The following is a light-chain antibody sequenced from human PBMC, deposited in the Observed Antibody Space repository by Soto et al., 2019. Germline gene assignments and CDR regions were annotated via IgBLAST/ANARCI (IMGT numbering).Light chain of an antibody. CDR1: SSDVGGYNY. CDR2: DVS. J-gene: IGLJ1*01. Sequence: QSALTQPRSVSGSPGQSVTISCTGTSSDVGGYNYVSWYQQHPGKAPKLMIYDVSKRPSGVPDRFSGSKSGNTASLTISGLQAEDEADYYCCSYAGYVFGTGTKVTV. V-gene: IGLV2-11*01. CDR3: CSYAGYV.